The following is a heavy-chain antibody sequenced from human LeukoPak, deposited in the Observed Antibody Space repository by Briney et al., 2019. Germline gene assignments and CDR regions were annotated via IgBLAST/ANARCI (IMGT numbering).Heavy chain of an antibody. CDR2: ISAISSSST. Sequence: PGGSLRLSCAASGFTFSSYSMNWARQAPGKGLEWVSYISAISSSSTYYADSVKGRFTISRDNAKNSLYLQMNSLRAEDTAVYYCARDFHRRYYDSSGYNAFDIWGQGTMVTVSS. CDR1: GFTFSSYS. CDR3: ARDFHRRYYDSSGYNAFDI. D-gene: IGHD3-22*01. V-gene: IGHV3-48*04. J-gene: IGHJ3*02.